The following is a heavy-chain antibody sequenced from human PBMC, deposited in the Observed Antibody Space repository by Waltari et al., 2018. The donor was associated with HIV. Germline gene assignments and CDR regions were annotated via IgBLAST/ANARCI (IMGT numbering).Heavy chain of an antibody. CDR3: AREGVSAHGMDV. J-gene: IGHJ6*02. Sequence: QVQLQESGPGLVKPSQTLSLTCTVSGGSISSGGYYCSWARQHPGKGLEWIGYIYYSGSTYYNPSLKSRVTISVDTSKNQFSLKLSSVTAADTAVYYCAREGVSAHGMDVWGQGTTVTVSS. CDR1: GGSISSGGYY. CDR2: IYYSGST. V-gene: IGHV4-31*03. D-gene: IGHD3-16*01.